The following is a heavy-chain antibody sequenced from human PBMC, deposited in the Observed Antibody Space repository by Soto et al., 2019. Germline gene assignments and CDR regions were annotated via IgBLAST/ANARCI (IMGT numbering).Heavy chain of an antibody. D-gene: IGHD4-17*01. CDR2: ITSSGSRI. CDR3: ATTVTTVDY. CDR1: GFTFSGYG. V-gene: IGHV3-48*03. J-gene: IGHJ4*02. Sequence: EVHLVESGGGSVQPGGSLRLSCAASGFTFSGYGMNWVRQAPGKGLEWISYITSSGSRIYYADSLKGRFTISRDNAKNSLFLQMNSLRAEETAVYYCATTVTTVDYWGQGTLVTVSS.